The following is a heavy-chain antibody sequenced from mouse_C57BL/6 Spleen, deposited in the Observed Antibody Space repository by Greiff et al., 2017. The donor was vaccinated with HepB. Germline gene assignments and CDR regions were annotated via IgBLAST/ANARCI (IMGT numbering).Heavy chain of an antibody. Sequence: EVKVVESEGGLVQPGSSMKLSCTASGFTFSDYYMAWVRQVPEKGLEWVANINYDGSSTYYLDSLKSRFIISRDNAKNILYLQMSRLKSEDTATYYCARDPGGYFDVWGTGTTVTVSS. V-gene: IGHV5-16*01. J-gene: IGHJ1*03. CDR1: GFTFSDYY. CDR2: INYDGSST. CDR3: ARDPGGYFDV.